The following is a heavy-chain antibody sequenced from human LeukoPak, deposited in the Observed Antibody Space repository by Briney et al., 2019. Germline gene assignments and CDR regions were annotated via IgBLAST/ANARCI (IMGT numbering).Heavy chain of an antibody. D-gene: IGHD6-19*01. Sequence: GGALRLSFAASGFTFSSYAMSWLRQAPGKGLEWVSAISGSGGSTYYEDSVRGRFAISRDNSKNTLYLQMNSLRAEDTAVYYCAKESDHIAVADFQHWGQGTMVTVSS. J-gene: IGHJ1*01. V-gene: IGHV3-23*01. CDR2: ISGSGGST. CDR3: AKESDHIAVADFQH. CDR1: GFTFSSYA.